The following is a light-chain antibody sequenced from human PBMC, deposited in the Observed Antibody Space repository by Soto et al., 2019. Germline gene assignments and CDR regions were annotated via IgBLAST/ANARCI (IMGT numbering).Light chain of an antibody. CDR3: QQYNSYWT. CDR2: DAS. J-gene: IGKJ1*01. Sequence: DIQMTQSPSTLSASVGDRVTITCRASQSISSWLAWYQQKPGKAPKLLIYDASSLESGVPSRFSGSGSGTEFTLNISSLNPDDFATYYCQQYNSYWTFGQGTKVDNK. CDR1: QSISSW. V-gene: IGKV1-5*01.